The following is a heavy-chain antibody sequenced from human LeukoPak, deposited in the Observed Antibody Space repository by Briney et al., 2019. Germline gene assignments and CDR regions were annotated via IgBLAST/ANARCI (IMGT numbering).Heavy chain of an antibody. V-gene: IGHV3-64*01. D-gene: IGHD3-22*01. CDR2: ISSNGGST. CDR3: AKAGNRRYYDSSGYSGDY. J-gene: IGHJ4*02. Sequence: PGGSLRLSCAASGFTFSSYAMHWVRQAPGKGLEYVSAISSNGGSTYYANSVKGRFTISRDNSKNTLYLQMNSLRAEDTAVYYCAKAGNRRYYDSSGYSGDYWGQGTLVTVSS. CDR1: GFTFSSYA.